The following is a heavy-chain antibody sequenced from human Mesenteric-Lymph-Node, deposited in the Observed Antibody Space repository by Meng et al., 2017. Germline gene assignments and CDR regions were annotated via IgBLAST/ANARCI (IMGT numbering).Heavy chain of an antibody. CDR2: ISTYNGNT. CDR1: GYIFTTYG. D-gene: IGHD6-19*01. Sequence: VHVVSSGEEEKKSGAAVNVSCESSGYIFTTYGLSWVRQAPGQGLEWMGWISTYNGNTNDAPKLQGRVTLTTDTSTNTAYMELRSLRSDDTAVYYCATSGRIAVTGNFDYWGQGTLVTVSS. CDR3: ATSGRIAVTGNFDY. V-gene: IGHV1-18*01. J-gene: IGHJ4*02.